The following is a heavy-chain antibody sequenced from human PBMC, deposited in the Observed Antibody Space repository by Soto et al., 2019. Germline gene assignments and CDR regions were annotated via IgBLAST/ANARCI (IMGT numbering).Heavy chain of an antibody. CDR2: IWYDGSKT. CDR3: VKDIGWGSWYSLAY. D-gene: IGHD3-16*01. J-gene: IGHJ4*02. CDR1: GFRFSGYG. Sequence: QVHLVESGGGVVQPGTSLRLACAASGFRFSGYGMQWVRQTPGKGLEWVGVIWYDGSKTFYADSVKGRFTISRDNSNKNLFLQNDSLRAEDTAVYHFVKDIGWGSWYSLAYWGPGSLVTVSS. V-gene: IGHV3-33*03.